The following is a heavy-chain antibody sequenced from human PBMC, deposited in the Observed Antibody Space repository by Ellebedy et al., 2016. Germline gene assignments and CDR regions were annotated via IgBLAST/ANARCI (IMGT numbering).Heavy chain of an antibody. V-gene: IGHV4-59*01. CDR2: IYYSGST. CDR1: GSSISSYY. Sequence: SETLSLTCTVSGSSISSYYWSWIRQPPGKGLEWIGYIYYSGSTNYNPSLKSRVTISVDTSKNQFSLKLSSVTAADTAAYYCARERGDALDIWGQGTMVTVSS. D-gene: IGHD3-10*01. CDR3: ARERGDALDI. J-gene: IGHJ3*02.